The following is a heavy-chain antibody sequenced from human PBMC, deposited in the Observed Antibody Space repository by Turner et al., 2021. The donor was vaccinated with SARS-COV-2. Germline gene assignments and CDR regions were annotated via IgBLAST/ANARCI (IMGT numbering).Heavy chain of an antibody. V-gene: IGHV1-24*01. CDR3: ATGYAYCGGDCSIHY. J-gene: IGHJ4*02. Sequence: VQLVQSGAEVKKPGATVKISCKVSGYTLIELSMHWVRQAPGKGLEWMGGFDPEDGETIYAQKFQGRVTMTEDTSTDTAYMELSSLRSEDTAVYYCATGYAYCGGDCSIHYWGQGTLVTVSS. CDR2: FDPEDGET. CDR1: GYTLIELS. D-gene: IGHD2-21*02.